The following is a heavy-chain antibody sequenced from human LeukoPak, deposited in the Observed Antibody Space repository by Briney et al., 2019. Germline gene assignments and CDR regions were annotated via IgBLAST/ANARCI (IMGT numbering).Heavy chain of an antibody. CDR1: GFTFNNYA. V-gene: IGHV3-23*01. J-gene: IGHJ4*02. Sequence: GGSLRHSCAASGFTFNNYAMSWVRQAPGQGLEWVSAISGNGVSTYYVDSVKGRFTISRDYSKNTVYQQMNSLRPEDTAVYYCAKFVVAKLRLLMGDYFDHWGQGARVTVSS. CDR2: ISGNGVST. CDR3: AKFVVAKLRLLMGDYFDH. D-gene: IGHD3-16*01.